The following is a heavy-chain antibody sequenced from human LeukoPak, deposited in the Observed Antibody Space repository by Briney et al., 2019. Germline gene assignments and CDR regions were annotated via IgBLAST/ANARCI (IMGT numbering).Heavy chain of an antibody. D-gene: IGHD2-21*01. CDR2: IIPIFGTA. V-gene: IGHV1-69*01. J-gene: IGHJ4*02. Sequence: SVKVSCKASGGTFSSYAISWVRQAPGQGLEWMGGIIPIFGTANYAQKFQGSVTITADESTSTAYMELSSLRSEDTAVYYCARVHPPLNCGGDCYHDYWGQGTLVTVSA. CDR1: GGTFSSYA. CDR3: ARVHPPLNCGGDCYHDY.